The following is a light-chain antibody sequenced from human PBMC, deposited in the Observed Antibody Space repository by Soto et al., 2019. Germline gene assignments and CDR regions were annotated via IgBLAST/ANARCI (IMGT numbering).Light chain of an antibody. CDR1: QSVSRSY. Sequence: EIVLTQSPGTLSLSPGERATLSCRASQSVSRSYLAWYRQKPGQAPRLLIYSASSRATGIPDRFSGSGSGTDFTLTISRLESEDFAVYYCQQYGSLPRTFGQGTKVEIK. J-gene: IGKJ1*01. V-gene: IGKV3-20*01. CDR3: QQYGSLPRT. CDR2: SAS.